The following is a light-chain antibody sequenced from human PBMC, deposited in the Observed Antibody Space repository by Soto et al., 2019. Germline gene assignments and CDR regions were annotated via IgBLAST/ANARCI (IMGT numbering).Light chain of an antibody. Sequence: EIVLTQSPATLSLSPGERATVSCRASQSVSNNLAWYQHKPGQAPSLLIYDAPNRATGIPPRFRGSGYGTDFTLTISSLDPEDFAVYYCQQRGFWPRTFGQGTRLEIK. CDR1: QSVSNN. V-gene: IGKV3-11*01. J-gene: IGKJ2*01. CDR2: DAP. CDR3: QQRGFWPRT.